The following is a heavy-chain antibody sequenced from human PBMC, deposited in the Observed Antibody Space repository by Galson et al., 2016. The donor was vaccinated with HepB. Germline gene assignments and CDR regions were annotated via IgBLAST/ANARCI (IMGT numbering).Heavy chain of an antibody. CDR1: GFSLSLNGMC. J-gene: IGHJ4*02. D-gene: IGHD5-12*01. Sequence: PALVKPTQTLTLTCTLSGFSLSLNGMCVSWIRQSPGKALEWLALIDWEDDKYYSTSLKTRLTISKDTSKNQVVLTMTNMDPVDTATYYCARIRGYNGYGFIDYWGQGTLVTVSS. V-gene: IGHV2-70*01. CDR3: ARIRGYNGYGFIDY. CDR2: IDWEDDK.